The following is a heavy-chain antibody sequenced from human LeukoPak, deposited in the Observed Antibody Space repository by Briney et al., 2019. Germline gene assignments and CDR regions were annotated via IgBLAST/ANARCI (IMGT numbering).Heavy chain of an antibody. D-gene: IGHD3-22*01. Sequence: GGSLRLSCAASAFTFSNYNMHWVRQAPGKGLEWVSYITSSSGYIYYADSVKGRFTISRDNAKNSLYLQMNSLRAEDTAVYYCARHYYGSSGYPGIDSWGQGTLVTVSS. CDR2: ITSSSGYI. CDR1: AFTFSNYN. J-gene: IGHJ4*02. V-gene: IGHV3-21*01. CDR3: ARHYYGSSGYPGIDS.